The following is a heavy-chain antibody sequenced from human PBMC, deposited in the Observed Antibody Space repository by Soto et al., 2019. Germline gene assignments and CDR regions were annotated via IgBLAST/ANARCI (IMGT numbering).Heavy chain of an antibody. J-gene: IGHJ4*02. CDR3: AKDLWPIAAAGTCSDY. CDR1: GFTFSSYG. Sequence: PGGSLRLSCAASGFTFSSYGMHWVRQAPGKGLEWVAVILYDGSNKYYADSVKGRFTISRDNSKNTLYLQMNSLRAEDTAVYYCAKDLWPIAAAGTCSDYWRQGTPVTVSS. CDR2: ILYDGSNK. D-gene: IGHD6-13*01. V-gene: IGHV3-30*18.